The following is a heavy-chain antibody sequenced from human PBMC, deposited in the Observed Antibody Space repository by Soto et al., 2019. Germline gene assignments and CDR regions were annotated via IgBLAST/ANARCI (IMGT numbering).Heavy chain of an antibody. V-gene: IGHV3-23*01. CDR3: AKRSSSSTCDY. D-gene: IGHD6-6*01. J-gene: IGHJ4*02. CDR1: GFTFSSYA. CDR2: ISGSDDST. Sequence: EVQLLESGGGLVQPGESLRLSCAASGFTFSSYAMSWVRQAPGKGLEWVSGISGSDDSTYYADSVKGRFTISRDNSKNTLYLQMNSLRAEDTAVYYCAKRSSSSTCDYWGQGTLVTVSS.